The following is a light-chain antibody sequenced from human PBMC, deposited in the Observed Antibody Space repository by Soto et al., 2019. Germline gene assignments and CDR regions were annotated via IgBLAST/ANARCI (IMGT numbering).Light chain of an antibody. CDR2: GAS. CDR1: QSVSSN. J-gene: IGKJ1*01. Sequence: EIVMTQSPATLSVYPRERANLSCRASQSVSSNLAWYQQKPGQAPRLLIYGASTRATGIPARFSGSGSGTEFTLTISSLQSEDFAVYYCQQDNNWPRTFGQGTKVDI. CDR3: QQDNNWPRT. V-gene: IGKV3-15*01.